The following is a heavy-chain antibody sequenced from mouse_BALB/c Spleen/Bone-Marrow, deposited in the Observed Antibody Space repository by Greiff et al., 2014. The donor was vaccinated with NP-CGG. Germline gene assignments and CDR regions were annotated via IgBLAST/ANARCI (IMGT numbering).Heavy chain of an antibody. Sequence: VQLQQSGAELVKPGASVKLSCTASGFNIKDTYMPWVKQRPEQGLEWIGRIDPANGNTKYDPKFQGKATITADTSSNTAYLQLSSLTSEDTAVYYCALYYYGSSGFAYWGQGTLVTVSA. CDR1: GFNIKDTY. V-gene: IGHV14-3*02. D-gene: IGHD1-1*01. J-gene: IGHJ3*01. CDR3: ALYYYGSSGFAY. CDR2: IDPANGNT.